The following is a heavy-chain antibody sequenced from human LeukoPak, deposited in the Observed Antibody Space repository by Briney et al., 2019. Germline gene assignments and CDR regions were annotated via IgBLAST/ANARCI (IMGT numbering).Heavy chain of an antibody. CDR1: GFTFSSYS. CDR3: ARGGPNPTYYDFWSGYYAHHYYFDY. J-gene: IGHJ4*02. V-gene: IGHV3-21*01. Sequence: GGSLRLSCAASGFTFSSYSMNWVRQAPGKGLEWVSSISSSSSYIYYADLVKGRFTISRDNAKNSLYLQMNSLRAEDTAVYYCARGGPNPTYYDFWSGYYAHHYYFDYWGRGTLVTVSS. CDR2: ISSSSSYI. D-gene: IGHD3-3*01.